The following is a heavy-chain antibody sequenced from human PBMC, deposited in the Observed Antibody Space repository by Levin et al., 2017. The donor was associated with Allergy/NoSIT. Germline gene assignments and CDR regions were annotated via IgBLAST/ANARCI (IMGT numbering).Heavy chain of an antibody. CDR2: INPSGGST. CDR3: ARAGNKSGYLKRGPFDY. V-gene: IGHV1-46*01. J-gene: IGHJ4*02. D-gene: IGHD3-3*01. CDR1: GYTFTSYY. Sequence: ASVKVSCKASGYTFTSYYMHWVRQAPGQGLEWMGIINPSGGSTSYAQKFQGRVTMTRDTSTSTVYMELSSLRSEDTAVYYCARAGNKSGYLKRGPFDYWGQGTLVTVSS.